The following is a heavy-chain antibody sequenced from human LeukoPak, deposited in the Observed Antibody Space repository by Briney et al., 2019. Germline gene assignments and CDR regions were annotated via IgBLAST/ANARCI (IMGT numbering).Heavy chain of an antibody. CDR2: IYHSGST. CDR1: GGSISSYY. Sequence: SETLSLTCTVSGGSISSYYWSWIRQPPGKGLEWIGYIYHSGSTYYNPSLKSRVTISVDRSKNQFSLKLSFVTAADTAVYYCARDLVEGWFDPWGQGTLVTVSS. V-gene: IGHV4-59*12. J-gene: IGHJ5*02. CDR3: ARDLVEGWFDP.